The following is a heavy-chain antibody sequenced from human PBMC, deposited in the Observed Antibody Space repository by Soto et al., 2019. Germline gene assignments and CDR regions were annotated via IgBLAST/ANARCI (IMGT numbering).Heavy chain of an antibody. J-gene: IGHJ5*02. CDR3: ARDLSGLNWFDP. CDR1: GGTFSSYA. CDR2: IIPIFGTA. D-gene: IGHD3-3*01. Sequence: SVKVSCKASGGTFSSYAISWVRQAPGQGLEWMGGIIPIFGTANYAQKFQGRVTVTADESTSTAYMELSSLRSEDTAVYYCARDLSGLNWFDPWGQGTLVTVSS. V-gene: IGHV1-69*13.